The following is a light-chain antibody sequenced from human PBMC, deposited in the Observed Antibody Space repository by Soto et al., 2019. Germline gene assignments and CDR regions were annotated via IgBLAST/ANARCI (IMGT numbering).Light chain of an antibody. J-gene: IGKJ4*01. CDR1: QSVSSY. V-gene: IGKV3-11*01. Sequence: ESVLTQSPAALSLSPGERATLSCRASQSVSSYLAWYQQKPGQAPRLLIYDASNRATGIPARFSGSGSGTDFTLTISSLEPEDFAVYYCQQRSNLPLTFGGGTEVDI. CDR3: QQRSNLPLT. CDR2: DAS.